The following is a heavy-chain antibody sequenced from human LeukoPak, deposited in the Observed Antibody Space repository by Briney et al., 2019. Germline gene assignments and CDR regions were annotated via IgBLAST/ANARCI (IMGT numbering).Heavy chain of an antibody. CDR2: INHRGDT. J-gene: IGHJ4*03. CDR3: ARGPTISETGYFDY. D-gene: IGHD1-1*01. CDR1: GGSFSAYY. Sequence: PSETLSPTCAVYGGSFSAYYWSWIRQSPGKGLEWIAEINHRGDTNYNPPVKSRVTISVDTSKNQFSLKVRSLTAADTAVYYCARGPTISETGYFDYWGQGTLVTVSS. V-gene: IGHV4-34*01.